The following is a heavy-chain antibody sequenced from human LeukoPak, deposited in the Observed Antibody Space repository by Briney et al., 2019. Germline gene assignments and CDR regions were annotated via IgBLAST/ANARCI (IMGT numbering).Heavy chain of an antibody. J-gene: IGHJ3*02. V-gene: IGHV1-2*02. CDR2: INPNSGGT. D-gene: IGHD2-8*01. Sequence: GASVKVSCKASGYTFTGYYMHWVRQAPGQGLEWMGWINPNSGGTNYAQKFQGRVTMTRDTSISTAYMELSRLRSDDTAVYYCARGSNVVLMVHGAFDIWGQGTMVTVSS. CDR1: GYTFTGYY. CDR3: ARGSNVVLMVHGAFDI.